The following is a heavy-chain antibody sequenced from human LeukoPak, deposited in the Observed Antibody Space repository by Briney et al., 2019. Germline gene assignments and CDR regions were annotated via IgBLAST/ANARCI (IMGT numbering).Heavy chain of an antibody. V-gene: IGHV3-30*02. Sequence: GGSLRLSCAASGFTFSSYSMKWVRQAPGKGLEWVAFIRYDGAYQKYADSVKGRFTISRDNSENTLYLQMNSLRGEDTAVYYCAKSEYSNSPDGHYFDYWGRGTLVTVSS. CDR1: GFTFSSYS. CDR2: IRYDGAYQ. J-gene: IGHJ4*02. CDR3: AKSEYSNSPDGHYFDY. D-gene: IGHD6-6*01.